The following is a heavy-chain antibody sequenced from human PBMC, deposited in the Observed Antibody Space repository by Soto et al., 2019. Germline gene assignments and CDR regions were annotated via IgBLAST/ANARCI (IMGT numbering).Heavy chain of an antibody. V-gene: IGHV1-3*01. D-gene: IGHD6-19*01. CDR2: INAGNGNT. J-gene: IGHJ5*02. CDR3: ARGYSSGWYGGDWFDP. Sequence: QVQLVQSGAEVKKPGASVKVSCKASGYTFTSYAMHWVRQAPGQRLEWMGWINAGNGNTKYSQKFQGRVTITRDTSASTAYMELSSLRSEDTAVYYCARGYSSGWYGGDWFDPWGQGTLVTVSS. CDR1: GYTFTSYA.